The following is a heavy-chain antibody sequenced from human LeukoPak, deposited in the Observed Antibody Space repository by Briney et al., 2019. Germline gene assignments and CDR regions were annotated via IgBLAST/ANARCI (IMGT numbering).Heavy chain of an antibody. V-gene: IGHV1-69*04. D-gene: IGHD1-20*01. CDR3: AREYNWNDPYYYYYMDV. Sequence: SVKVSCKASGGTFSSYTISWVRQAPGQGHEWMGRIIPTLGIANYAQKFQGRATITADKSTTTAYMELSSLRSEDTAVYYCAREYNWNDPYYYYYMDVWGKGTTVTVSS. CDR2: IIPTLGIA. CDR1: GGTFSSYT. J-gene: IGHJ6*03.